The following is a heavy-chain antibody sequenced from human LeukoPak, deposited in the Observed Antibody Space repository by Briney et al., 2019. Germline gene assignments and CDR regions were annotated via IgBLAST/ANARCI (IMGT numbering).Heavy chain of an antibody. CDR1: GGSISSSSYY. Sequence: SETLSLTCTVSGGSISSSSYYWGWIRQPPGKGLEWIGSIYHSGSTYYNPSLKSRVTISVDTSKNQFSLKLSSVTAADTAVYYCARDPGYSYGYHYFDYWGQGTLVTVSS. D-gene: IGHD5-18*01. CDR2: IYHSGST. J-gene: IGHJ4*02. V-gene: IGHV4-39*07. CDR3: ARDPGYSYGYHYFDY.